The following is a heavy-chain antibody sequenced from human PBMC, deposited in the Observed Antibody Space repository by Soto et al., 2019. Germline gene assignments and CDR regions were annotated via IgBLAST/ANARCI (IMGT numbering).Heavy chain of an antibody. V-gene: IGHV4-30-4*01. D-gene: IGHD5-18*01. Sequence: SETLSLTCTVSGGSVSSGDYFWTWIRQPPGKGLECIGYIYYTGDTYFDPSLKSRVSISIDTSKNQFSLRLTSVTAADTAVYYCARETSPQYSFHSFGYFDFWGQGSVVTVSS. CDR3: ARETSPQYSFHSFGYFDF. CDR2: IYYTGDT. CDR1: GGSVSSGDYF. J-gene: IGHJ4*02.